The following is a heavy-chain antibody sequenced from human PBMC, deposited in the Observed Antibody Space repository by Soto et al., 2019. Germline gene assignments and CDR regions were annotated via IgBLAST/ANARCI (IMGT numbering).Heavy chain of an antibody. J-gene: IGHJ4*02. CDR2: ISGSGGST. D-gene: IGHD2-2*01. V-gene: IGHV3-23*01. Sequence: QPGGSLRLSCAASGFTFSSYAMSWVRQAPGKGLEWVSAISGSGGSTYYADSVKGRFTISRDNSKNTLYLQMNSLRAEDTAVYYCAKDPAGYCSSTSCFKDYFDYWGQGTLVTVSS. CDR3: AKDPAGYCSSTSCFKDYFDY. CDR1: GFTFSSYA.